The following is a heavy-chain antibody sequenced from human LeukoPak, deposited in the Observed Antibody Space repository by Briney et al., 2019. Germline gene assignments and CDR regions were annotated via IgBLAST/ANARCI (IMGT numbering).Heavy chain of an antibody. CDR2: INHSGST. D-gene: IGHD3-22*01. V-gene: IGHV4-34*01. Sequence: PSETLSLTXAVYGGSFSGYYWSWIRQPPGKGLEWIGEINHSGSTNYNPSLKSRVTISVDTSKNQFSLKLSSVTAADTAVYYCARDYYDRFDPWGQGTLVTVSS. CDR1: GGSFSGYY. J-gene: IGHJ5*02. CDR3: ARDYYDRFDP.